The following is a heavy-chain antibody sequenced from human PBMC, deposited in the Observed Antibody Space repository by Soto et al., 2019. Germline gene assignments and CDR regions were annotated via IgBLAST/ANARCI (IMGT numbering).Heavy chain of an antibody. V-gene: IGHV4-31*03. CDR1: GGSITRGGYY. CDR3: ARDPAP. Sequence: QVQLQESGPGLVKPSETLSLPCTVSGGSITRGGYYWAWIRQHPGKGLEWIGYIYNSGTTYYNPSLKSRVTISVDTSKNQFSLKLTSVTAADTAVYYCARDPAPWGQGTLVTVSS. J-gene: IGHJ5*02. CDR2: IYNSGTT.